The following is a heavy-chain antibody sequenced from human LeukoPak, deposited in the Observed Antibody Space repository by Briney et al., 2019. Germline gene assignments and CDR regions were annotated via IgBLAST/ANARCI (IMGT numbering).Heavy chain of an antibody. CDR1: GFTFDDYA. CDR3: AKADGTVTHFDY. J-gene: IGHJ4*02. Sequence: PGGSLRLSCAASGFTFDDYAMHWVRQAPGKGLEWVSGISWNSGSISYADSVKGRFTISRDNAKNSLYLQMNSLRAEDTALYYCAKADGTVTHFDYWGQGTLVTVSS. CDR2: ISWNSGSI. V-gene: IGHV3-9*01. D-gene: IGHD4-17*01.